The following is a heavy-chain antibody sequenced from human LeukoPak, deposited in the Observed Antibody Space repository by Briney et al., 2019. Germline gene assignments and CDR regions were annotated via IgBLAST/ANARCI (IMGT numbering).Heavy chain of an antibody. D-gene: IGHD3-16*01. Sequence: GGSLRLSCAASGFTVSSSYMSWVRQAPGKGLEWVSIIYTGGNTYYADSVKGGFTISRDNSKNTLYLQMNSLRDEDTAVYYCVRDSYGTSWGQGTLVTVSS. CDR1: GFTVSSSY. V-gene: IGHV3-66*01. J-gene: IGHJ5*02. CDR2: IYTGGNT. CDR3: VRDSYGTS.